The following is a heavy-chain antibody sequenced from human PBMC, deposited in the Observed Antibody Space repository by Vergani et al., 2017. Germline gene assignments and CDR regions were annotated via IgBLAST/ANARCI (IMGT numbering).Heavy chain of an antibody. V-gene: IGHV3-11*01. CDR1: GFTFSDYY. J-gene: IGHJ6*02. CDR2: ISSSGSTI. D-gene: IGHD2-2*02. CDR3: AREDLGYCSSTSCYSPYYYYGMDV. Sequence: QVQLVESGGGLVKPGGSLRLSCAASGFTFSDYYMSWIRQAPGKGLEWGSYISSSGSTIYYADSVKGRFTISRDKAKNSLYLQMNSLRAEDTAVYYCAREDLGYCSSTSCYSPYYYYGMDVWGQGTTVTVSS.